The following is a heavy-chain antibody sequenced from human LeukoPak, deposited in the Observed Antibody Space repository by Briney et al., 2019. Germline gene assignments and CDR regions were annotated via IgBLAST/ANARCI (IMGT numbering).Heavy chain of an antibody. CDR2: VNPEDGET. V-gene: IGHV1-24*01. D-gene: IGHD1-1*01. J-gene: IGHJ5*02. Sequence: ASVKVSCKASGYTFTSYGISWVRQAPGQGLEWMGGVNPEDGETIYAQKFQGRVTMTEDTPIDTTYMEVSSLRSEDTAVYFCAIAQNWKAGWFDPWGQGTLVTVSS. CDR1: GYTFTSYG. CDR3: AIAQNWKAGWFDP.